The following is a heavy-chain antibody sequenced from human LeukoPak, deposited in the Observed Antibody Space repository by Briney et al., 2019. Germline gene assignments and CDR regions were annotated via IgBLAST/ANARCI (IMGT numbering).Heavy chain of an antibody. CDR2: ISYDGSNK. D-gene: IGHD6-13*01. CDR3: ANGGSSSWYFDY. CDR1: GFTFSSYG. V-gene: IGHV3-30*18. Sequence: PGRSLRLSCAASGFTFSSYGMHWVRQAPGKGLEWVAVISYDGSNKYYADSVKGRFTISRDNSKNTLYLQMNSLRAEDTAVYYCANGGSSSWYFDYWGQGTLVTVSS. J-gene: IGHJ4*02.